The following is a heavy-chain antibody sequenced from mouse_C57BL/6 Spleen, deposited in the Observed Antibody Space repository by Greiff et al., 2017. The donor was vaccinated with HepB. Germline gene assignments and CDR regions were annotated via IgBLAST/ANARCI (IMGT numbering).Heavy chain of an antibody. CDR3: AREEMVTFDY. D-gene: IGHD2-2*01. J-gene: IGHJ2*01. CDR2: IYPGDGDT. Sequence: QVQLQQSGPELVKPGASVKISCKASGYAFSSSWMNWVKQRPGKGLEWIGRIYPGDGDTNYNGKFKGKATLTADKSSSTAYMQLSSLTSEDSAVYFCAREEMVTFDYWGQGTTLTVSS. CDR1: GYAFSSSW. V-gene: IGHV1-82*01.